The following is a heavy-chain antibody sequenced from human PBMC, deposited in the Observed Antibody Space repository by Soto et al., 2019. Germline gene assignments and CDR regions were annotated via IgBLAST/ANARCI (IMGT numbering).Heavy chain of an antibody. CDR3: ARTFDYDFWSGYPHSPGFDP. V-gene: IGHV4-31*03. Sequence: LSLTCTVSGGSISSGGYYWSWIRQHPGKGLEWIGYIYYSGSTYYNPSLKSRVTISVDTSKNQFSLKLSSVTAADTAVYYCARTFDYDFWSGYPHSPGFDPWGQGTLVTVSS. CDR2: IYYSGST. J-gene: IGHJ5*02. D-gene: IGHD3-3*01. CDR1: GGSISSGGYY.